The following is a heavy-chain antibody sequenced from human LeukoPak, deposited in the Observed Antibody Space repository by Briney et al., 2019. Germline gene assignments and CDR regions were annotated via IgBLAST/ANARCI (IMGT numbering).Heavy chain of an antibody. CDR2: ISSNGGST. CDR1: GFTFSGSG. D-gene: IGHD6-19*01. J-gene: IGHJ6*03. Sequence: GGSLRLSCAASGFTFSGSGIHWVRQAPGKGLEYVSAISSNGGSTYYANSVKGRFTISRDNSKNTLYLQMGSLRAEDMAVYYCARGPPVAEIYYYYYYMDVWGKGTTVTVSS. V-gene: IGHV3-64*01. CDR3: ARGPPVAEIYYYYYYMDV.